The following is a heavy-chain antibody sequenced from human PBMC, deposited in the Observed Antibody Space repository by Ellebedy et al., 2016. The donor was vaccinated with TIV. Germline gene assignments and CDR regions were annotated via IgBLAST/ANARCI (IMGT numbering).Heavy chain of an antibody. V-gene: IGHV1-69*06. Sequence: SVQVSCXASGGTFSSYAISWVRQAPGQGLEWMGGIIPIFGTANYAQKFQGRVTITADKSTSTAYMELSSLRSEDTAVYYCARVAGCGGDCYSPSDAFDIWGQGTMVTVSS. J-gene: IGHJ3*02. D-gene: IGHD2-21*02. CDR3: ARVAGCGGDCYSPSDAFDI. CDR1: GGTFSSYA. CDR2: IIPIFGTA.